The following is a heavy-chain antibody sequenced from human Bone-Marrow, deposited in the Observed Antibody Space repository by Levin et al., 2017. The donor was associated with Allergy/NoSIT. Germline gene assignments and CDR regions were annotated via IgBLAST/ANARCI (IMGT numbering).Heavy chain of an antibody. D-gene: IGHD2-21*02. Sequence: GGSLRLSCAASGFTLSDYYMSWIRQAPGKGLEWVSYISSRGTTMYLADSVKGRFTISRDNAKNSLSLQMNSLRADDTAVYYCATCGDDCIDVFGIWGQGTMVTVSS. J-gene: IGHJ3*02. CDR3: ATCGDDCIDVFGI. V-gene: IGHV3-11*01. CDR1: GFTLSDYY. CDR2: ISSRGTTM.